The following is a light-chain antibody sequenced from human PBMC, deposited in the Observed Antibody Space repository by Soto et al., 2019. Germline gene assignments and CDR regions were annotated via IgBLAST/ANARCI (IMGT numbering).Light chain of an antibody. CDR3: QQYGSSQT. J-gene: IGKJ1*01. V-gene: IGKV3-20*01. CDR1: QTVTRNY. CDR2: GAS. Sequence: ELVLTQSPGTLSLSPGARATLSCRASQTVTRNYLAWHQQKPGQNPRLLVYGASSRATGIPDRFSGSGSGTDFTLTISRLEPEDFAVYYCQQYGSSQTVGQGTKVDIK.